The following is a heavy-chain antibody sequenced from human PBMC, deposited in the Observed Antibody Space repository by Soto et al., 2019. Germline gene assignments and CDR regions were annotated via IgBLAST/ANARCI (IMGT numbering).Heavy chain of an antibody. CDR2: ISPSGTTM. V-gene: IGHV3-11*01. CDR3: ARGHYGLDV. J-gene: IGHJ6*02. Sequence: QVQLVESGGGLVKPGGSLRLSCAASGFTFSDYYISWIRQTPEKGLDWVSYISPSGTTMYYADSVKGRFTISRDNAKNSLWLQMNSRRAEDTAVYYCARGHYGLDVWGQGTTVTVSS. CDR1: GFTFSDYY.